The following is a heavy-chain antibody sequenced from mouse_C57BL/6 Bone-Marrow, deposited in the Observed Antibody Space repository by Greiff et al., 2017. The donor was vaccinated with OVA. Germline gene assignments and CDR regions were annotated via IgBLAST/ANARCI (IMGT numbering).Heavy chain of an antibody. J-gene: IGHJ2*01. D-gene: IGHD1-1*01. CDR1: GYSFTSYW. V-gene: IGHV1-55*01. CDR3: ARSYGSRGDY. Sequence: VQLQQPGAELVKPGASVKMSCKASGYSFTSYWITWVKQRPGQGLEWIGDLYPGSGSTNYNEKFKSKATLTVDTSSSTAYMQLSSLTSEDSAVYYCARSYGSRGDYWGQGTTLTVSS. CDR2: LYPGSGST.